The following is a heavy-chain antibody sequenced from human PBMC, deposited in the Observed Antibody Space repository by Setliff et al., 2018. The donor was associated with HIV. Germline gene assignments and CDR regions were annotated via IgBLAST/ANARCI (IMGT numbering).Heavy chain of an antibody. Sequence: ASVKVSCKASGYTFTNYYLHWVRQAPGQGLEWMGWINPNSGGTNYGGTNYAQTFQGRVTMTRDTSIITAYMELSSLRYDDTAVYYCARGSAYWDFDYWGQGTLVTVSS. D-gene: IGHD2-8*02. J-gene: IGHJ4*02. CDR1: GYTFTNYY. CDR3: ARGSAYWDFDY. V-gene: IGHV1-2*02. CDR2: INPNSGGTNYGGT.